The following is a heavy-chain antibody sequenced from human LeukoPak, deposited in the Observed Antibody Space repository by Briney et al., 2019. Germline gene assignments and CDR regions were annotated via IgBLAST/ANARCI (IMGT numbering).Heavy chain of an antibody. D-gene: IGHD3-22*01. CDR3: AKDSTYYYDSSGHDYFDY. Sequence: GGSPRLSCAAPGFTFSSYAMSWVRQAPGKGLEWVPAISGSGGSTYYADSVKGRFTISRDNSKNTLYLQMNSLRAEDTAVYYCAKDSTYYYDSSGHDYFDYWGQGTLVTVSS. J-gene: IGHJ4*02. CDR1: GFTFSSYA. V-gene: IGHV3-23*01. CDR2: ISGSGGST.